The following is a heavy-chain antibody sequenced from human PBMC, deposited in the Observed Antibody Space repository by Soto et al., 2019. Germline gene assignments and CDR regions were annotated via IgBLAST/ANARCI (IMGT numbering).Heavy chain of an antibody. Sequence: QLQLQESGSGLVKPSQTLSLTCAVSGGSISSGGYSWSWIRQPPGKGLEWIGYIYHSVSTYYNPSLKSRVTLSVVKATNPFPLRLSSVTSADTAVSYCARVPDYWGQGTLVTVSS. J-gene: IGHJ4*02. CDR3: ARVPDY. CDR2: IYHSVST. V-gene: IGHV4-30-2*01. CDR1: GGSISSGGYS.